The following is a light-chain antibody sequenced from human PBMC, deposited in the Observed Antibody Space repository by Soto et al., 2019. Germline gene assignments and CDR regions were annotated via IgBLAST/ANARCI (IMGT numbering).Light chain of an antibody. Sequence: EIVMTQSPATLSVSPGERATLSCRASQIVSSNLAWYQQKPGQAPRLLIYDASTRATGIPARFSGSGSGTEFTLTISNLQSEDFAVYYCQEYNTWPWMVGQGTKGDNK. CDR1: QIVSSN. CDR3: QEYNTWPWM. V-gene: IGKV3-15*01. CDR2: DAS. J-gene: IGKJ1*01.